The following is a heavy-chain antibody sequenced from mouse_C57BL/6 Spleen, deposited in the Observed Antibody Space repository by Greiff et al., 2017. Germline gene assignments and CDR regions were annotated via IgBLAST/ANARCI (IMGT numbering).Heavy chain of an antibody. J-gene: IGHJ3*01. CDR1: GFTFSDYY. Sequence: EVMLVESGGGLVQPGGSLKLSCAASGFTFSDYYMYWVRQTPEKRLEWVAYISNGGGSTYYPDTVKGRFTISRDNAKNTLYLQMSRLKSEDTAMYYCARHGKDYDEGAWFAYWGQGTLVTVSA. CDR2: ISNGGGST. CDR3: ARHGKDYDEGAWFAY. D-gene: IGHD2-4*01. V-gene: IGHV5-12*01.